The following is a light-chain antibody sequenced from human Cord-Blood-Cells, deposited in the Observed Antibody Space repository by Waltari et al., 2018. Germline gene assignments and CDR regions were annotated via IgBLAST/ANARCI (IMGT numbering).Light chain of an antibody. CDR1: SSDVWSYNL. J-gene: IGLJ1*01. CDR3: CSYAGSRTYV. Sequence: QSALTQPASVSGSPGQSITLPCTGTSSDVWSYNLVSWYQQHPGKAPKLMIYEGSKRPSGVSNRFSGSKSGNTASLTISGLQAEDEADYYCCSYAGSRTYVFGTGTKVTVL. CDR2: EGS. V-gene: IGLV2-23*01.